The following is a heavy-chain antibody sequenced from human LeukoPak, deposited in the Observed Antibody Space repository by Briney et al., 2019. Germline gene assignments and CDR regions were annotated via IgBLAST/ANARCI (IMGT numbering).Heavy chain of an antibody. Sequence: NPSETLSLTCSVSGDSISSARNYWGWIRQSPGKGLEWLASVYSSGSTHSNPSLTSRVSISIDMSKNQFSLKLYSVTASDAAIYYCARHLSGTAMAHYSDFWGQGTLVTVSS. CDR2: VYSSGST. V-gene: IGHV4-39*01. D-gene: IGHD5-18*01. CDR3: ARHLSGTAMAHYSDF. J-gene: IGHJ4*02. CDR1: GDSISSARNY.